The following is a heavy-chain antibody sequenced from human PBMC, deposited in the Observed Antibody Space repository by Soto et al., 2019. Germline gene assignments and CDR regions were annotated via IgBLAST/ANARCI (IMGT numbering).Heavy chain of an antibody. Sequence: GGSLRLSCVASGITFGSRAMSWVRQAPGEGLEWVSTITDTGGDTKYAETVEGRFTVSRDNSKNKLHLQMNDLRAEDTATYYCAKNGQWLATPPEAWGQGTLVTVSS. CDR2: ITDTGGDT. D-gene: IGHD6-19*01. CDR3: AKNGQWLATPPEA. CDR1: GITFGSRA. V-gene: IGHV3-23*01. J-gene: IGHJ4*02.